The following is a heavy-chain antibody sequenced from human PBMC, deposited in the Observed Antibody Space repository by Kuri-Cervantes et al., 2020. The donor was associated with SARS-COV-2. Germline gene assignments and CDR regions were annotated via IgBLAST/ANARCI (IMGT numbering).Heavy chain of an antibody. CDR2: INAGNGNT. CDR1: GYTFTSYA. Sequence: ASVKVSCKASGYTFTSYAMHWVRQAPGQRLEWMGWINAGNGNTKYSQKFQGRVTITRDTSASTAYMELSSLRSEDTAVYYCAREYYDSSGYYYYYYYGMDVWGQGTPVTVSS. J-gene: IGHJ6*02. CDR3: AREYYDSSGYYYYYYYGMDV. V-gene: IGHV1-3*01. D-gene: IGHD3-22*01.